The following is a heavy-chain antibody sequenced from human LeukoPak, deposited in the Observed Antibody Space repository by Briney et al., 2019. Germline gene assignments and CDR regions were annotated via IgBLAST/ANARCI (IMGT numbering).Heavy chain of an antibody. D-gene: IGHD5-18*01. V-gene: IGHV1-2*06. CDR2: INPNSGGT. J-gene: IGHJ4*02. Sequence: ASVKVSCKAPGYTFTGYYMHWVRQAPGQGLEWMGRINPNSGGTNYAQKFQGRVTMTRDTSISTAYMELSRLRSDDTAVYYCAKVDTAMVAPSLFDYWGQGTLVTVSS. CDR3: AKVDTAMVAPSLFDY. CDR1: GYTFTGYY.